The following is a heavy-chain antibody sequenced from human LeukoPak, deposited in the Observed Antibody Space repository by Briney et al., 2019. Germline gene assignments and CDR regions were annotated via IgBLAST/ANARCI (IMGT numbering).Heavy chain of an antibody. CDR2: ISSDGTNT. V-gene: IGHV3-74*01. CDR3: ARVYYYYYMDV. J-gene: IGHJ6*03. CDR1: GFTFSSYW. Sequence: QSGGSLRLSCAASGFTFSSYWMHWVRQAPGTGLVWVSRISSDGTNTYYADSVKGRFSISRDNAKNTLYLQMNSPRAEDTAMYYCARVYYYYYMDVWGRGTTVTVSS.